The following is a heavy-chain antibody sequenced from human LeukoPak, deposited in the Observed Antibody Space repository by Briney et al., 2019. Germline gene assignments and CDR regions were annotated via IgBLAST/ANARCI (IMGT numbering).Heavy chain of an antibody. CDR2: ITTKTEGETT. Sequence: GGSLRLSCAASGFTFSNARMHWVRQAPGRGLEWVGHITTKTEGETTDYAAPVKGRFTISRVDSTNTLFLQMDSLKLEDTALYYCTTLYHFDPWGQGTLVTVSS. J-gene: IGHJ5*02. CDR1: GFTFSNAR. CDR3: TTLYHFDP. D-gene: IGHD2-2*02. V-gene: IGHV3-15*01.